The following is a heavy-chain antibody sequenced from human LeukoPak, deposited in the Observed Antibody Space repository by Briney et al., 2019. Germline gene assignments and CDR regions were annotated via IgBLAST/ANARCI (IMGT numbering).Heavy chain of an antibody. CDR1: GGSFSGYY. V-gene: IGHV4-34*01. J-gene: IGHJ4*02. CDR2: IHDSGIT. CDR3: VRGRGFGY. Sequence: PSETLSLTCAVYGGSFSGYYWTWIRQPPGKGLEWIGEIHDSGITNYNPSLKSRLTISVDTSKNQFFLKLNSMTVTDTAVYYCVRGRGFGYWGQGTLVTVSS. D-gene: IGHD3-10*01.